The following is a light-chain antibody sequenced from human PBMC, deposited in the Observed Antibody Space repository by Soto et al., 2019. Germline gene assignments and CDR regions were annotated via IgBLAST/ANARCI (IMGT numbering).Light chain of an antibody. CDR3: QQYNSYSQPT. Sequence: DIQMTQSPSTLSASVGDRVTITCRASQSISSWLAWYQQKPGKAPKLLIYDASSLESGVPSRFSGSGSGTEFTLTISSLQPDDFATYYCQQYNSYSQPTFGPGTKVDIK. CDR2: DAS. J-gene: IGKJ3*01. V-gene: IGKV1-5*01. CDR1: QSISSW.